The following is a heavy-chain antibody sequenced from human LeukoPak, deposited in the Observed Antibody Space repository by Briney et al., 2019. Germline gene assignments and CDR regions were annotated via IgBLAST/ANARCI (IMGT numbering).Heavy chain of an antibody. J-gene: IGHJ3*02. D-gene: IGHD6-6*01. CDR1: SGSFSGYY. V-gene: IGHV4-34*01. CDR3: ARASSSNALDI. Sequence: SETLSLTCAVYSGSFSGYYWSWIRQPPGKGLEWIGEINHSGSTNYNPSLKSRVTISVDTSKNQFSLKLSSVTAADTAVYYCARASSSNALDIWGQGTMVTVSS. CDR2: INHSGST.